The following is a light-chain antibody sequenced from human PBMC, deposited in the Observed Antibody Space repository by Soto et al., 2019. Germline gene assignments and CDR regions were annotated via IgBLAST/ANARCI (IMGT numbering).Light chain of an antibody. Sequence: IQITQSPSSLSASVGDRVTITCRASQGVRDDVGWYQQKPGKAPKLLISSASTLQSGVPSRFSGSGSVTDFTLTISGLQPEDFAPYYCLQRSIYPLTFGGGTKVEIK. CDR2: SAS. CDR1: QGVRDD. J-gene: IGKJ4*01. V-gene: IGKV1-6*01. CDR3: LQRSIYPLT.